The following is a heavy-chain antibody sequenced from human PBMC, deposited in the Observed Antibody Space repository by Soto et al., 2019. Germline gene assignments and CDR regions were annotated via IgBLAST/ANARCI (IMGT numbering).Heavy chain of an antibody. Sequence: QVQLVQSGAEVKKPGSSVKVSCRASGDSFSNYAVNWLRQALGRGLEWMGGLIPVFGTSNYAEKFQGRLTITADESTSTAYIELSSLTSEDTAVYYCARAVRTGFYGIDVWGQGTTVSVSS. V-gene: IGHV1-69*01. CDR1: GDSFSNYA. CDR3: ARAVRTGFYGIDV. J-gene: IGHJ6*02. CDR2: LIPVFGTS.